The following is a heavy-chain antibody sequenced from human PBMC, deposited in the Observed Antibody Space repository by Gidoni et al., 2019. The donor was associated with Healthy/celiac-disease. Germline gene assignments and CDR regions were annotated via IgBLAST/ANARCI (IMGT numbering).Heavy chain of an antibody. V-gene: IGHV3-23*01. J-gene: IGHJ3*02. CDR2: ISGSGGST. D-gene: IGHD6-19*01. CDR3: AKDKEQWLKDAFDI. Sequence: EVQLLESGGGLVQPGGSLRLLCAASGSTVSSYSMSWVRQAPGKGLEGVSAISGSGGSTYYADSVKGRFTISRDNSKNTLYLQMNSLRAEDTAVYYCAKDKEQWLKDAFDIWGQGTMVTVSS. CDR1: GSTVSSYS.